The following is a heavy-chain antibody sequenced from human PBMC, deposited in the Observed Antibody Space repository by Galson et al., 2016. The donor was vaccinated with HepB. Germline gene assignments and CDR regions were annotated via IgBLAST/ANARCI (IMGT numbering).Heavy chain of an antibody. V-gene: IGHV3-53*01. CDR1: GFTFTSYA. CDR2: IYSGGRT. D-gene: IGHD2-2*01. Sequence: SLRLSCAASGFTFTSYAMNWVRQAPGKGLEWVSIIYSGGRTYYADSVKGRFTISRDNSKNTLYLQMNSLRAEDTAVYYCARDSRGFDFYGLDVWGQGTLVTVSS. CDR3: ARDSRGFDFYGLDV. J-gene: IGHJ4*02.